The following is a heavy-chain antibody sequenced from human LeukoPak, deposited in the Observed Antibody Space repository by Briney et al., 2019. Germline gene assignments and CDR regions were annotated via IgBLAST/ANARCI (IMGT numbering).Heavy chain of an antibody. CDR1: GFTFSSYW. J-gene: IGHJ3*02. CDR2: INSDGTTT. D-gene: IGHD3-16*02. CDR3: ARVSPYRVARLGALDI. Sequence: PGGSLRLSCAAPGFTFSSYWMHWVRQAPRKGLVWVSRINSDGTTTDYADSVKGRVTVSRDNGRNTVYLQMSSLRADDTAIYYCARVSPYRVARLGALDIWGQGTKVTVSS. V-gene: IGHV3-74*01.